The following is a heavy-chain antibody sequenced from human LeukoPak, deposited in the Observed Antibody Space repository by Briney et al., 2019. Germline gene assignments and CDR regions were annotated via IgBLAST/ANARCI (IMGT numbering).Heavy chain of an antibody. V-gene: IGHV4-59*01. J-gene: IGHJ5*02. D-gene: IGHD3-22*01. CDR1: GGSISSYY. Sequence: SETLSLTCTVSGGSISSYYWSWIRQPPGKGLEWIGYIYYSGSTNYNPSLKSRVTISVDTSKNQFSLKLSSVTAADTAVYYCAREEDYYDSSGYLKGLWFDPWGQGTLVTVSS. CDR2: IYYSGST. CDR3: AREEDYYDSSGYLKGLWFDP.